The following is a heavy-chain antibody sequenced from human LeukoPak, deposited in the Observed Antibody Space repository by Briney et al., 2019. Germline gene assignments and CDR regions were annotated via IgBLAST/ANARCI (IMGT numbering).Heavy chain of an antibody. CDR1: GFTYSSYW. CDR2: ISSDGSTT. D-gene: IGHD2/OR15-2a*01. V-gene: IGHV3-74*01. J-gene: IGHJ4*02. Sequence: GGSLRLSCAASGFTYSSYWMHWVRQAPGKGLVWVSRISSDGSTTIYADSVKGRFTISRDNAKNTLYLQMNSLRAEDTAVYYCARDFSAGVDYWGQGTLVTVSS. CDR3: ARDFSAGVDY.